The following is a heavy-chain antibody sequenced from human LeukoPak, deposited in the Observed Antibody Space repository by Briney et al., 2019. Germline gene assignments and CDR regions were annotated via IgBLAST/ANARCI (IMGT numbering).Heavy chain of an antibody. CDR2: INHSGST. CDR3: ARGRFTGGGFGELHD. CDR1: GGSFSGYY. Sequence: SETLSLTCAVYGGSFSGYYWSWIRQPPGKGLEWIGEINHSGSTNYNPSLKSRVIISVDTSRNQFSLKMRSVTAADTAVYYCARGRFTGGGFGELHDWGQGTLVTVSS. V-gene: IGHV4-34*01. D-gene: IGHD3-10*01. J-gene: IGHJ4*02.